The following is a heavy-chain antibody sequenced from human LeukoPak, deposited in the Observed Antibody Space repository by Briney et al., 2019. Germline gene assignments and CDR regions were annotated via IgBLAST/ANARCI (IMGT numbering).Heavy chain of an antibody. Sequence: GGSLRLSCVASGFSISSYVLNWVRQAPGKGLEWISYISSSGSTIYYADSVKGRFTISRDNAKSSLYLEMNSLRVEDTAVYYCARDRSPGYWGQGTLVTVSS. D-gene: IGHD2-8*02. CDR1: GFSISSYV. J-gene: IGHJ4*02. CDR2: ISSSGSTI. CDR3: ARDRSPGY. V-gene: IGHV3-48*03.